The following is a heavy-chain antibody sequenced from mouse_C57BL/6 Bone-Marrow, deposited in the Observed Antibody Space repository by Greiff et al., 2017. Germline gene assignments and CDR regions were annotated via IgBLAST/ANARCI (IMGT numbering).Heavy chain of an antibody. CDR1: GYTFTSYW. CDR3: ARSDCAWFAY. Sequence: QVQLQQPGAELVKPGASVKLSCKASGYTFTSYWMPWVKQRPGQGLEWIGMIHPNSGSTNYNEKFKSKATLTVDKSSSTAYMQLSSLTSEDSAVYYCARSDCAWFAYWGQGTLVTVSA. J-gene: IGHJ3*01. CDR2: IHPNSGST. V-gene: IGHV1-64*01.